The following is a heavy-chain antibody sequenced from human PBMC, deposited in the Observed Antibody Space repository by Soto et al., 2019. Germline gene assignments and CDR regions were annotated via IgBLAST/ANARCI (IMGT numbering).Heavy chain of an antibody. CDR3: ASLRSYTYYYYYMDV. Sequence: SETLSLTCAVYGGSFSGYYWSWIRQPPGKGLEWIGEINHSGSTNYNPSLKSRVTISVDTSKNQFSLKLSSVTAADTAVYYCASLRSYTYYYYYMDVWGKGTTVTVSS. D-gene: IGHD1-26*01. J-gene: IGHJ6*03. CDR1: GGSFSGYY. V-gene: IGHV4-34*01. CDR2: INHSGST.